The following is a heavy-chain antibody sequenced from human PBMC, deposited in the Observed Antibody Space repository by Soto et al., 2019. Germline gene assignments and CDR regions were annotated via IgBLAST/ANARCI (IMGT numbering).Heavy chain of an antibody. CDR3: ASDWCGPGNSAYCYYNGYV. CDR1: GFTFFAYW. D-gene: IGHD2-8*01. CDR2: INSDGSHT. V-gene: IGHV3-74*01. J-gene: IGHJ6*03. Sequence: EVQLVESGGGLVQPGGSLRLSCAASGFTFFAYWIHWVRQVPGKGLVWVSRINSDGSHTSYADSVRGRFTISRDNSKNTLYLQLSSVRVEDTPLSYCASDWCGPGNSAYCYYNGYVCGKGTTVTVSS.